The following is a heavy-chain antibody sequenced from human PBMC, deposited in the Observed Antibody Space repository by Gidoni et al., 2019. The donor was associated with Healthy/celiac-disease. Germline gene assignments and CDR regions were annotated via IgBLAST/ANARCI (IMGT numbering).Heavy chain of an antibody. CDR1: GFTFSSYS. V-gene: IGHV3-21*01. CDR2: ISSSSSYI. J-gene: IGHJ4*02. Sequence: EVQLVESGGGLVKPGGSLRLSCAASGFTFSSYSMNWVRQAPGKGLEWVSSISSSSSYIYYADSVKGRFTISRDNAKNSLYLQMNSLRAEDTAVYYCARVGQYYDSSGYYYWGQGTLVTVSS. CDR3: ARVGQYYDSSGYYY. D-gene: IGHD3-22*01.